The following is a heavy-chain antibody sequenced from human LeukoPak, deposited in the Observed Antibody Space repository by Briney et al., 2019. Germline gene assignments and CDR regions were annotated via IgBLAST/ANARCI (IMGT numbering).Heavy chain of an antibody. Sequence: ASVKVSCKASGYTFTDYYMHWVRQAPGQGLEWMGWINPNSGGTNYAQKFKGRVTMTRDTSISTAYMDLSRLRSDDTALYYCARESSSTGVDFWGQGTLVTVSS. J-gene: IGHJ4*02. V-gene: IGHV1-2*02. D-gene: IGHD1-26*01. CDR3: ARESSSTGVDF. CDR2: INPNSGGT. CDR1: GYTFTDYY.